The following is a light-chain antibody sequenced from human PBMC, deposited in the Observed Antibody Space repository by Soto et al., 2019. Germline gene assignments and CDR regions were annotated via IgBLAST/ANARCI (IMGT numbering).Light chain of an antibody. CDR2: GSS. J-gene: IGKJ2*01. CDR1: QTVSNNY. V-gene: IGKV3-20*01. Sequence: EVVLTQSPGTLSLSPGERATLSCRASQTVSNNYLAWYQLRPGQAPRLLIFGSSDRAAGVPVRFSGSGSGTDFTFTISRLEPGDVAVYYCQQYGSSPPYTFGQGTKLEIK. CDR3: QQYGSSPPYT.